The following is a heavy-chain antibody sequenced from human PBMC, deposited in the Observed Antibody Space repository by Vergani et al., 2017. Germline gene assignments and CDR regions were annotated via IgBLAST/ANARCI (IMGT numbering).Heavy chain of an antibody. Sequence: EVQLLESGGGLVQPGGSLRLSCAASGFTFSSYAMSWVRQAPGKGLEWVSAISGSGGSTYYADSVKGRFTISRDNSKNTLYLQMNSLRAEDTAVYYCAKDGRNNYYDSSGYYPDWGQGTLVTVSS. CDR3: AKDGRNNYYDSSGYYPD. CDR2: ISGSGGST. V-gene: IGHV3-23*01. CDR1: GFTFSSYA. D-gene: IGHD3-22*01. J-gene: IGHJ4*02.